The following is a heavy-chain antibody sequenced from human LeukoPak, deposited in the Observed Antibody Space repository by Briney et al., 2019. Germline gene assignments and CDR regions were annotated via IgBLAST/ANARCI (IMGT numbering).Heavy chain of an antibody. CDR2: ISGSGGIT. CDR3: AKGSSYYGSGSHFDY. CDR1: GFTFSSYA. D-gene: IGHD3-10*01. Sequence: GGSLRLSCAASGFTFSSYAMNWARQAPGKGLEWVSAISGSGGITYYADSVKGRFTISRDNSKNTLYLQMNSLRAEDTAVYYCAKGSSYYGSGSHFDYWGQGALVTVSS. J-gene: IGHJ4*02. V-gene: IGHV3-23*01.